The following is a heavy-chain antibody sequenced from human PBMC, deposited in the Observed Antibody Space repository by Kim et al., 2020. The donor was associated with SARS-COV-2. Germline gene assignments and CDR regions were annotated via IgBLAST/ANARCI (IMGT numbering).Heavy chain of an antibody. CDR2: ISYDGSNK. CDR1: GFTFSSYA. Sequence: GGSLRLSCAASGFTFSSYAMHWVRQAPGKGLEWVAVISYDGSNKYYADSVKGRFTISRDNSKNTLYLQMNSLRAEDTAVYYCASPGYYGSGHHLVLHSYGMDVWGQGTTVTVSS. D-gene: IGHD3-10*01. CDR3: ASPGYYGSGHHLVLHSYGMDV. J-gene: IGHJ6*02. V-gene: IGHV3-30-3*01.